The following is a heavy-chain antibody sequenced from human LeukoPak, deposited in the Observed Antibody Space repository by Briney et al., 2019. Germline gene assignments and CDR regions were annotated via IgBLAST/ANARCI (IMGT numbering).Heavy chain of an antibody. CDR1: GFTVSSNY. CDR2: IYSGGST. Sequence: GGSLRLSCAASGFTVSSNYMSWVRQAPGKGLEWFSVIYSGGSTYYADSVKGRFTISRDNSKNTLYLQMNSLRAEDTAVYYCAREGMVAAGNDYWGQGTLVTVSS. V-gene: IGHV3-66*01. CDR3: AREGMVAAGNDY. J-gene: IGHJ4*02. D-gene: IGHD6-13*01.